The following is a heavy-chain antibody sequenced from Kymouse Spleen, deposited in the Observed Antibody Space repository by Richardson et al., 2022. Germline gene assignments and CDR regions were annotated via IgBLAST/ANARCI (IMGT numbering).Heavy chain of an antibody. V-gene: IGHV4-39*01. CDR2: IYYSGST. CDR3: ARYGSGSWYYYYYGMDV. CDR1: GGSISSSSYY. Sequence: QLQLQESGPGLVKPSETLSLTCTVSGGSISSSSYYWGWIRQPPGKGLEWIGSIYYSGSTYYNPSLKSRVTISVDTSKNQFSLKLSSVTAADTAVYYCARYGSGSWYYYYYGMDVWGQGTTVTVSS. J-gene: IGHJ6*02. D-gene: IGHD3-10*01.